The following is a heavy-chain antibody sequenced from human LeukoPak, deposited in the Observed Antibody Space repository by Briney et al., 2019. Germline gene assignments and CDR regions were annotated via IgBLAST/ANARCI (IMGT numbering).Heavy chain of an antibody. CDR1: GFTFSIYE. CDR3: ARFIAAPYYFDY. J-gene: IGHJ4*02. D-gene: IGHD6-13*01. CDR2: ISSSGNTI. Sequence: GGSLRLSCAASGFTFSIYEMNWVRQAPGKGLEWVSYISSSGNTIYYADSVKGRFTISRDNAKNSLYLQMNSLRAEDTAVYYCARFIAAPYYFDYWGRGTLVTVSP. V-gene: IGHV3-48*03.